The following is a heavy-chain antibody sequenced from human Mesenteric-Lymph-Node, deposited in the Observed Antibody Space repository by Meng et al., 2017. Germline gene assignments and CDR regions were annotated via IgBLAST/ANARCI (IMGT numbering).Heavy chain of an antibody. CDR2: IIPIFGTA. V-gene: IGHV1-69*13. J-gene: IGHJ3*02. Sequence: SVKVSCKASGGTFSSYAISWVRQAPGQGLEWMGGIIPIFGTANYAQKFQGRVTITADESTSTAYMELSSLRSEDTAVYYCARDSGYSSSWYGAFDIWGQGTMVTVSS. D-gene: IGHD6-13*01. CDR3: ARDSGYSSSWYGAFDI. CDR1: GGTFSSYA.